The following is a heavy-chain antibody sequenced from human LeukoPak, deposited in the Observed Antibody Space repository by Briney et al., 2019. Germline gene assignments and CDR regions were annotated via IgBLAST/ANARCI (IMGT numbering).Heavy chain of an antibody. Sequence: ASVKVSCKASGGTFSSYAISWVRQAPGQGLEWMGGIIPIFGTANYAQKFQGRVTITADESTSTAYMELSSLRSEDTAVYYCARRGLAVAGPFDYWGQGTLVTVSS. V-gene: IGHV1-69*13. CDR1: GGTFSSYA. D-gene: IGHD6-19*01. J-gene: IGHJ4*02. CDR3: ARRGLAVAGPFDY. CDR2: IIPIFGTA.